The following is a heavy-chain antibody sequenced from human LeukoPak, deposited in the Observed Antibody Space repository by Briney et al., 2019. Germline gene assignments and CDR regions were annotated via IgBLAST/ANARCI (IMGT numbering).Heavy chain of an antibody. CDR2: ISTSSSYI. CDR1: GFTFSSYG. J-gene: IGHJ4*02. Sequence: GGSLRLSCAASGFTFSSYGMHWVRQAPGKGLEWVSSISTSSSYIYYADSVKGRFTISRDNARNSLYLQMNSLRAEDTAVYYCARGYLGATLFSSIDYWGQGTLVTVSS. V-gene: IGHV3-21*01. D-gene: IGHD1-26*01. CDR3: ARGYLGATLFSSIDY.